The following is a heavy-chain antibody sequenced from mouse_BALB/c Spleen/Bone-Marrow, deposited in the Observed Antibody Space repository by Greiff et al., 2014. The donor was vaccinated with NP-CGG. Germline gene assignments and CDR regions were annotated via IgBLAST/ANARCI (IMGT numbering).Heavy chain of an antibody. CDR3: ARDPVYDNYDAMDY. D-gene: IGHD2-3*01. Sequence: VMLVESGPGLVAPSQSLSITCTVSGLSLTGYGVHWVRQPPGKGLEWLGVIWAGGSTNYNSALMSRLSISKDNSKSQVFLKMNSLQTDDTAMYYCARDPVYDNYDAMDYWGQGTSVTVSS. CDR2: IWAGGST. CDR1: GLSLTGYG. J-gene: IGHJ4*01. V-gene: IGHV2-9*02.